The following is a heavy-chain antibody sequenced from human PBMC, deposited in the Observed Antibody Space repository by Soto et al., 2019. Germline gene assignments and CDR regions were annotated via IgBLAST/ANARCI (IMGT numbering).Heavy chain of an antibody. CDR1: GFTFGSYA. V-gene: IGHV3-23*01. D-gene: IGHD3-22*01. J-gene: IGHJ4*02. CDR3: AKDPRYDHDSSAFPSSPIDY. Sequence: GGSLRLSCAASGFTFGSYAMIWVRQAPGKGLVWVSTISGSGVSTYYADSVKGRFTISRDNSKNTLYLQMNSLRAEDTAVYYYAKDPRYDHDSSAFPSSPIDYWGQGTQVTVSS. CDR2: ISGSGVST.